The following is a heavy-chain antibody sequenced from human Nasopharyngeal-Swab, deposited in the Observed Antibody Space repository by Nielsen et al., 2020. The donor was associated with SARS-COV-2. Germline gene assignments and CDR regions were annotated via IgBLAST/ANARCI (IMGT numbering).Heavy chain of an antibody. Sequence: GGSLRLSCAASGFTFSSYGMHWVRQAPGKGLECVGRIKSKTDGGTADYAAPVKGRFTISRDDSKNTLYLQMNSLKTEDTAVYYCTTVTYYYDSSGLLNDAFDIWGQGTMVTVSS. CDR2: IKSKTDGGTA. CDR3: TTVTYYYDSSGLLNDAFDI. J-gene: IGHJ3*02. D-gene: IGHD3-22*01. V-gene: IGHV3-15*01. CDR1: GFTFSSYG.